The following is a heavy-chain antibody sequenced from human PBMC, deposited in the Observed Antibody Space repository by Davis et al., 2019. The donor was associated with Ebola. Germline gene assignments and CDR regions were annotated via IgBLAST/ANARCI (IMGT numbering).Heavy chain of an antibody. V-gene: IGHV4-30-2*01. J-gene: IGHJ6*04. Sequence: MPSETLSLTCAVSGGSISSFGHSWSWIRQPPGKGLEWIGSIYHSGTYYNPSLKGPVTISADRSKNQFSLKLSSVTAADTAVYYCARDEKWFGEYYYGMDVWGKGTTVTVSS. D-gene: IGHD3-10*01. CDR1: GGSISSFGHS. CDR3: ARDEKWFGEYYYGMDV. CDR2: IYHSGT.